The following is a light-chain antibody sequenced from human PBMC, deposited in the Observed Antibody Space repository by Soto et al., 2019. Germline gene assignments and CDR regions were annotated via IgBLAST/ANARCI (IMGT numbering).Light chain of an antibody. Sequence: QSALTQPASVSGSPGHSISIFCTGTTNDVGAYNYVSWYQLHPGKAPKAIIHEVTNRPSGVSNRFSGSKSGNTASLTISGLRAEDEADYFCASYSTITPFVFGTGTKLTVL. V-gene: IGLV2-14*01. CDR3: ASYSTITPFV. J-gene: IGLJ1*01. CDR2: EVT. CDR1: TNDVGAYNY.